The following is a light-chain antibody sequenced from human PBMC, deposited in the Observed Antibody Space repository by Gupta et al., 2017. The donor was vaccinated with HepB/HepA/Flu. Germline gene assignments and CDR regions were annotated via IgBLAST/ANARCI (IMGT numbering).Light chain of an antibody. Sequence: SYVLIQRPAVSVAPGMTARLSCEGSDIGLKSVHWYQQKPGQAPVMVVFEDFDRPSGIPERFSGTNSENTATLTINGVEAGDEADYFCQVWDRDRDHVVFGGGTKLSVL. CDR1: DIGLKS. J-gene: IGLJ2*01. CDR3: QVWDRDRDHVV. CDR2: EDF. V-gene: IGLV3-21*03.